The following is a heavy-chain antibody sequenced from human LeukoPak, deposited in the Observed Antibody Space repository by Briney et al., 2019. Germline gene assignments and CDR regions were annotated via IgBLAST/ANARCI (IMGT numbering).Heavy chain of an antibody. J-gene: IGHJ4*02. D-gene: IGHD3-16*01. V-gene: IGHV4-39*07. CDR2: IYYGGYT. CDR1: GGSISSNNYY. CDR3: ARAPSRLGRGRRNFDY. Sequence: SETLSLTCTVSGGSISSNNYYWGWIRQPPGKGLEWIGSIYYGGYTNYNPSLKSRVTISVDTSKNQFSLKLSSVTAADTAVYYCARAPSRLGRGRRNFDYWGQGTLVTVSS.